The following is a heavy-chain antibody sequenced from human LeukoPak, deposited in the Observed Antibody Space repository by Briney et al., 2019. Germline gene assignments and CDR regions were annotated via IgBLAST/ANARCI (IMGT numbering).Heavy chain of an antibody. J-gene: IGHJ4*02. CDR2: IYPGGSNG. CDR1: GFVFTAYG. Sequence: GESLRICCKCSGFVFTAYGISCVRQMPGEGLEWMGNIYPGGSNGRYSPSFQGKVTMSADKSITTVYLQWSSLKASDTAMYYCARDFHSAWFGFWGQGSLVTVSS. D-gene: IGHD3-3*01. CDR3: ARDFHSAWFGF. V-gene: IGHV5-51*01.